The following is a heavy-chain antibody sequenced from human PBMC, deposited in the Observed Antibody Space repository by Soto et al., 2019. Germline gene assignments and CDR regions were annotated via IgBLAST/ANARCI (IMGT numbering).Heavy chain of an antibody. J-gene: IGHJ5*02. CDR2: IYYSGST. CDR1: GGSISSGDYY. Sequence: PSETLSLTCTVSGGSISSGDYYWSWIRQPPGKGLEWIGYIYYSGSTYYNPSLKSRVTISLDMSKNHFSLKLSSVTAADTAVYYCARGGIAAAGPVGFDPWGQGTLVTVSS. CDR3: ARGGIAAAGPVGFDP. V-gene: IGHV4-30-4*01. D-gene: IGHD6-13*01.